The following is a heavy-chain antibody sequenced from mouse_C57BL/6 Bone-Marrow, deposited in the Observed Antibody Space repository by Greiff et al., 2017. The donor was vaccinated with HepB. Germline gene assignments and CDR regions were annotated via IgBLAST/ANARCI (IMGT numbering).Heavy chain of an antibody. CDR2: IWGVGST. J-gene: IGHJ4*01. Sequence: VKLVESGPGLVAPSQSLSITCTVSGFSLTSYGVDWVRQSPGKGLEWLGVIWGVGSTNYNSALKSRLSISKDNSKSQVFLKMNSLQTDDTAMYYCASRSNYGAMDYWGQGTSVTVSS. CDR3: ASRSNYGAMDY. CDR1: GFSLTSYG. D-gene: IGHD2-5*01. V-gene: IGHV2-6*01.